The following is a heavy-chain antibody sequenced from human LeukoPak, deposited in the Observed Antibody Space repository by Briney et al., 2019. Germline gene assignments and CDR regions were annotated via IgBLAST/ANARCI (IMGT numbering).Heavy chain of an antibody. D-gene: IGHD3-16*01. Sequence: GGSLRLSCAASGFTFSSYAMSWVRQAPGKGLEWVSAISGSGGSTYYADSVKGRFTISRDNSKNTLYLQMNSLRAEDTAVYYCARPTTFGGLGYWGQGTLVTVSS. CDR3: ARPTTFGGLGY. V-gene: IGHV3-23*01. CDR1: GFTFSSYA. J-gene: IGHJ4*02. CDR2: ISGSGGST.